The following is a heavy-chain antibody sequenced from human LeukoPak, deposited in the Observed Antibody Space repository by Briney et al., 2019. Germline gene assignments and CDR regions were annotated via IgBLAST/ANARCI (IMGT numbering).Heavy chain of an antibody. CDR2: IYSGGST. D-gene: IGHD2-2*01. V-gene: IGHV3-53*01. J-gene: IGHJ6*03. Sequence: GGSLRLSCAASGFTVSSNYMSWVRQAPGKGLEWVSVIYSGGSTYYADSVKGRFTVSRDNSKNTLYLQMNSLRAEDTAVYYCARERSSKYYYYMDVWGKGTTVTISS. CDR1: GFTVSSNY. CDR3: ARERSSKYYYYMDV.